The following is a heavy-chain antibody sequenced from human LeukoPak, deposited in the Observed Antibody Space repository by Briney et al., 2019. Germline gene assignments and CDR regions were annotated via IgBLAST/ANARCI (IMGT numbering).Heavy chain of an antibody. V-gene: IGHV4-59*08. CDR1: GGSISSYY. D-gene: IGHD5-18*01. CDR2: IYYSGST. Sequence: SETLSLTCTVSGGSISSYYWSWIRQPPGKGLEWIGYIYYSGSTNYNPSLKSRVTISVDTSKNQFSLKLSSATAADTAVYYCARLGLWVDFDYWGQGTLVTVSS. CDR3: ARLGLWVDFDY. J-gene: IGHJ4*02.